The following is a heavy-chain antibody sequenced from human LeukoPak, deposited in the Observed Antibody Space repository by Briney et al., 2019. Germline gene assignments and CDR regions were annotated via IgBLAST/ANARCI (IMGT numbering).Heavy chain of an antibody. D-gene: IGHD2-15*01. CDR2: INHSGST. J-gene: IGHJ3*02. CDR1: GGSFSGYY. Sequence: SETLSLTCAVYGGSFSGYYWSWIRQPPGKGLEWIGEINHSGSTNYNPSLKSRVTISVDTSKNQFSLKLSSVTAADTAVYYCARDPEYCSGGSCYGHDAFDIWGQGTMVTVSS. CDR3: ARDPEYCSGGSCYGHDAFDI. V-gene: IGHV4-34*01.